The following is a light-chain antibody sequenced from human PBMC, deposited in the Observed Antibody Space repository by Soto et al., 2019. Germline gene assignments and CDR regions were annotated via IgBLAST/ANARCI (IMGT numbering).Light chain of an antibody. CDR3: HRYSNSPSLT. J-gene: IGKJ4*01. CDR2: RAS. Sequence: EIVMMQSPATLSVSPGERATLACRASQSVGTNLAWYQQKPGQAPRLLIYRASTRATAIPARFSGSGSGTDFTLTISSLQSEEFADSYGHRYSNSPSLTCGGGIKVEIK. V-gene: IGKV3-15*01. CDR1: QSVGTN.